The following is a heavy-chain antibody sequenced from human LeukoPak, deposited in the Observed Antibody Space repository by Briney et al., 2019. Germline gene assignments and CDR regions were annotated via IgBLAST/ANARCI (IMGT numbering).Heavy chain of an antibody. V-gene: IGHV4-34*01. D-gene: IGHD3-10*01. Sequence: SQTLSLTCAVYGGSFSGYYWSWIRQPPGKGREWIGEINHSGSTNYNPALKTRVSISVDTYKHQFSLKLSSVTAADTAVYYCATPRITMVRGVISYYFDYWGQGTLVTVSS. CDR2: INHSGST. J-gene: IGHJ4*02. CDR1: GGSFSGYY. CDR3: ATPRITMVRGVISYYFDY.